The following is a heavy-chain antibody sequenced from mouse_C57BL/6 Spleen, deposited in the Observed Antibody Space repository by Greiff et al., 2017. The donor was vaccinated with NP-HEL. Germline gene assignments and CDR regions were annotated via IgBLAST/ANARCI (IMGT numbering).Heavy chain of an antibody. CDR3: ARKSKYGNRFAY. D-gene: IGHD2-10*02. V-gene: IGHV1-18*01. CDR2: INPNNGGT. J-gene: IGHJ3*01. Sequence: EVQLQQSGPELVKPGASVKIPCKASGYTFTDYNMDWVKQSHGKSLEWIGDINPNNGGTIYNQKFKGKATLTVDKSSSTAYMELRSLTSEDTAVYYCARKSKYGNRFAYWGQGTLVTVSA. CDR1: GYTFTDYN.